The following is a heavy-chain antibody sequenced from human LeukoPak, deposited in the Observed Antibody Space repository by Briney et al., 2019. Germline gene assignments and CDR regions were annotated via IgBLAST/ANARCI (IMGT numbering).Heavy chain of an antibody. Sequence: PGGSLRLSCAASGFTFSSYSMNWVRQAPGKGLEWVSSISSSSSYIYYADSVKGRLTISRDNAKNSLYLQMNSLRAEDTAVYYCARESYYGGNSDYWGQGTLVTVSS. CDR1: GFTFSSYS. CDR3: ARESYYGGNSDY. J-gene: IGHJ4*02. D-gene: IGHD4-23*01. V-gene: IGHV3-21*01. CDR2: ISSSSSYI.